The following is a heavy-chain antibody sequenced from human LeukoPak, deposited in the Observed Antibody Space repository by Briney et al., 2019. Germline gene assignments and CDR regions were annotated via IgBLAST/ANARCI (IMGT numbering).Heavy chain of an antibody. CDR2: ITSSTKNI. CDR1: GFSLTYYS. Sequence: GGSLRLSCAASGFSLTYYSMNWVRQAPGKGLEWIAYITSSTKNIYYADSVKGRFIISRDNVNNSLFLQMDSLRDDDTGVYYCARRAVMTVGPRHFDPWGRGTLVTVSS. J-gene: IGHJ2*01. D-gene: IGHD2-21*01. CDR3: ARRAVMTVGPRHFDP. V-gene: IGHV3-48*02.